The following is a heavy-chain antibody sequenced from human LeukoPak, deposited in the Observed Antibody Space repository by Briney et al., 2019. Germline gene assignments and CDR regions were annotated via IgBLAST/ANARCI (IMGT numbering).Heavy chain of an antibody. D-gene: IGHD3-3*01. CDR1: GYSISSGYY. CDR3: ARNDFWNGYPFDC. CDR2: IFHTGST. Sequence: SETLSLTCTVSGYSISSGYYWAWIRQPPGKGLEWIGSIFHTGSTYHNPSLRSRATISVDTSNNHFSLRLTSVTAADTAVYYCARNDFWNGYPFDCWGHGTLVTVSS. J-gene: IGHJ4*01. V-gene: IGHV4-38-2*02.